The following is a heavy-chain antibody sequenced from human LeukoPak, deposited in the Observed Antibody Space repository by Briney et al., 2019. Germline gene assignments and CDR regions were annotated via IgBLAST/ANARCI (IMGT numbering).Heavy chain of an antibody. CDR3: AKDVYGPGPLDC. V-gene: IGHV3-30*02. Sequence: PGGSLRLSCAASGFTFSTHGMHWVRQAPGKGLEWVTFIRYDGSNKYYADSVKGRFTISRDNSKNTLYLQMNSLRAEDTAVYYCAKDVYGPGPLDCWGQGTLVTVSS. D-gene: IGHD3-10*01. J-gene: IGHJ4*02. CDR2: IRYDGSNK. CDR1: GFTFSTHG.